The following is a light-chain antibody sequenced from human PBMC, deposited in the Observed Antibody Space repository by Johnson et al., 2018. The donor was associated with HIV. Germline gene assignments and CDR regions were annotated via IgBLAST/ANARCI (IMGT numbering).Light chain of an antibody. Sequence: QSVLTQPPSVSAAPGQKVTISCSGSSSNIGNNYVSWYQQVPGTAPKLLIYDNDKRPSGIPDRFSGSKSGTSAHLGLTGLQTGDEADYYCGTWDNSLNSPVFGTGTKVTVL. V-gene: IGLV1-51*01. CDR1: SSNIGNNY. CDR2: DND. CDR3: GTWDNSLNSPV. J-gene: IGLJ1*01.